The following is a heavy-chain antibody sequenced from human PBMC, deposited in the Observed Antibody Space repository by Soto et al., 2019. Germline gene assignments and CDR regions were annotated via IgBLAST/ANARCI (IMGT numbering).Heavy chain of an antibody. Sequence: EVQLVESGGGLVQPGGSLRLSCAASGFTFSSYWMSWVRQAPGKGLEWVANIKQDGSEKYYVDSVKGRFTISRDNAKNSLYLQMNSLRAEDTAVYYCASRARFLEWLPYFDYWGQGTLVTVSS. CDR3: ASRARFLEWLPYFDY. D-gene: IGHD3-3*01. CDR2: IKQDGSEK. V-gene: IGHV3-7*03. J-gene: IGHJ4*02. CDR1: GFTFSSYW.